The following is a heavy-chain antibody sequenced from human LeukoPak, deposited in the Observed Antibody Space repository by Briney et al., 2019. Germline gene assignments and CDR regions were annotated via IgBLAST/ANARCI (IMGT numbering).Heavy chain of an antibody. V-gene: IGHV1-18*04. D-gene: IGHD2-2*01. J-gene: IGHJ6*04. CDR2: ISAYNGNT. CDR3: ARVGVPAAMLVGDYYYYGMDV. CDR1: GYTFTSYG. Sequence: GASVKVSCKASGYTFTSYGISWVRQAPGQGLEWMGWISAYNGNTNYAQKLQGRVTMTTDTSTSTAYMELRSLRSDDTAVYYCARVGVPAAMLVGDYYYYGMDVWGKGTTFTVSS.